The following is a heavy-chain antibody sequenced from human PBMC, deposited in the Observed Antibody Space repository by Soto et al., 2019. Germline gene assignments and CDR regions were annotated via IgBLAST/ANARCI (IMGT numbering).Heavy chain of an antibody. V-gene: IGHV4-31*03. CDR3: ARVSSWYSYYYYYGMDV. CDR2: IYYSGST. J-gene: IGHJ6*02. D-gene: IGHD6-13*01. CDR1: GGSISSGGYY. Sequence: LSLTCTVSGGSISSGGYYWSWIRQHPGKGLEWIGYIYYSGSTYYNPSLKSRVTISVDTSKNQFSLKLSSVTAADTAVYYCARVSSWYSYYYYYGMDVWGQGTTVTVSS.